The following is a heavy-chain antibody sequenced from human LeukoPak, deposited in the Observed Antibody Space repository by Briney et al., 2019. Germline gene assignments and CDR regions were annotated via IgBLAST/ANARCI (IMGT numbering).Heavy chain of an antibody. D-gene: IGHD4/OR15-4a*01. Sequence: GGSLRLSCVASGFTLSNYYMHWVRQAPGKGLEWVAIISDDGERKFYADSVRGRITISRDKFKNTLFLQMNSLRADDTAVYFCAKDLSGHWCIDYWGQGTLVTVSS. V-gene: IGHV3-30*18. CDR1: GFTLSNYY. CDR3: AKDLSGHWCIDY. J-gene: IGHJ4*02. CDR2: ISDDGERK.